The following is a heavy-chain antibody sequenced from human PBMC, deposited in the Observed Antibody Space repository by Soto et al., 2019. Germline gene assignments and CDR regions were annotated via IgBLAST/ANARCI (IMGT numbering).Heavy chain of an antibody. CDR2: IKSKTDGGTT. CDR1: GFTFSNAL. CDR3: TTDGYYYGSGSYYAFDI. J-gene: IGHJ3*02. V-gene: IGHV3-15*07. D-gene: IGHD3-10*01. Sequence: GGSLRLSCAASGFTFSNALMNWVRQAPGKGLEWVGRIKSKTDGGTTDYAAPVKGRFTISRDDSKNTLYLQMNSLKTEDTAVYYCTTDGYYYGSGSYYAFDIWGQGTMVTVSS.